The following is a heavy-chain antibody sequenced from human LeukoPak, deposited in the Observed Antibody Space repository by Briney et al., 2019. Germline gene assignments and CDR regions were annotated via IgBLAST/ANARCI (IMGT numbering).Heavy chain of an antibody. CDR1: GGSISSYY. CDR2: IYYSGST. J-gene: IGHJ3*02. V-gene: IGHV4-59*01. Sequence: SETLSLTCTVSGGSISSYYWSWIRQPPGKGLEWIGYIYYSGSTNYNPSLKSRVTISVDTSKNQFSLKLSSVTAADTAVYYCARDQYYYDAFDIWGQGTMVTVSS. D-gene: IGHD3-10*01. CDR3: ARDQYYYDAFDI.